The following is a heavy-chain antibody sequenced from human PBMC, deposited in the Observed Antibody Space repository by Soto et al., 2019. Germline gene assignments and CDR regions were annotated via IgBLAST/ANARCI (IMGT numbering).Heavy chain of an antibody. CDR1: GYSFTGYG. J-gene: IGHJ4*02. CDR2: ISGYNGHI. CDR3: ARVLQWSTPDY. D-gene: IGHD6-19*01. V-gene: IGHV1-18*01. Sequence: GASVKVSCKASGYSFTGYGISWVLQAPGQGLEWMGWISGYNGHIDYAQKFQGRVSMTTDTSTNTAYMEMRSLRSDDTAKYYCARVLQWSTPDYWGQGSLVTVSS.